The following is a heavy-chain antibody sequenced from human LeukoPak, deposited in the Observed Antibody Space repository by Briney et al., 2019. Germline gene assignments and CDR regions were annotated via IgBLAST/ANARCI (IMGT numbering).Heavy chain of an antibody. Sequence: GGSLRLSCAASGFTFSTYHMNWVRQAPGKGLEWVSSISDSSNFIYYADSVKGRFTISRDNSKNTLYLQMNSLRVEDTAVYYCARDTGSQDSSSWYGAVDYWGQGTLVTVSS. CDR1: GFTFSTYH. D-gene: IGHD6-13*01. J-gene: IGHJ4*02. CDR2: ISDSSNFI. V-gene: IGHV3-21*01. CDR3: ARDTGSQDSSSWYGAVDY.